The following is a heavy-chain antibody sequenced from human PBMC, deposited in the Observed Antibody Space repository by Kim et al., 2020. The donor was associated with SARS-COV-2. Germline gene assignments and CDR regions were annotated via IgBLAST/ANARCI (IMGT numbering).Heavy chain of an antibody. V-gene: IGHV3-53*01. CDR3: ARPGTSDWRAAFDI. J-gene: IGHJ3*02. D-gene: IGHD3-10*01. Sequence: DSENGRFPISRDNSKNTLYLQMNSLRAEDTAVYYCARPGTSDWRAAFDIWGQGTMVTVSS.